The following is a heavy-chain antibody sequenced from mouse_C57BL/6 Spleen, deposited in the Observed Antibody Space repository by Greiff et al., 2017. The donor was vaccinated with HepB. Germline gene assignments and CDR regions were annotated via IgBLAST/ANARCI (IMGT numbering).Heavy chain of an antibody. D-gene: IGHD2-10*01. J-gene: IGHJ3*01. Sequence: VQLQQSGPELVKPGASVKISCKASGYTFTDYYMNWVKQSHGKSLEWIGDINPNNGGTSYNQKFKGKATLTVDKSSSTAYMELRSLTSEDSAVYYCARGGAYCTFAYWGQGTLVTVSA. CDR2: INPNNGGT. CDR3: ARGGAYCTFAY. V-gene: IGHV1-26*01. CDR1: GYTFTDYY.